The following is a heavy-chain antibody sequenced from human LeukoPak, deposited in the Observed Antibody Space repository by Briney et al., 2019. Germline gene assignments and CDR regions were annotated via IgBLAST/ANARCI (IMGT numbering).Heavy chain of an antibody. Sequence: GTSVKVSCKASGYTFTSYAMHWVRQAPGQRLEWMGWINAGNGNTKYSQKFQGRVTITRDTSASTAYMELSSLRSEDTAVYYCAREKRTRSGSRGDAFDIWGQGTMVTVSS. V-gene: IGHV1-3*01. CDR2: INAGNGNT. CDR3: AREKRTRSGSRGDAFDI. CDR1: GYTFTSYA. D-gene: IGHD3-10*01. J-gene: IGHJ3*02.